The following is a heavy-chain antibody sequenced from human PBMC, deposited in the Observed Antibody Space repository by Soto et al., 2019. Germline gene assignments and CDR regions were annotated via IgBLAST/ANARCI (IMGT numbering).Heavy chain of an antibody. J-gene: IGHJ4*02. CDR2: ISVYNGNT. CDR1: GYTFTTYG. CDR3: ARDDGVSGGLYY. D-gene: IGHD3-3*01. Sequence: QVQLVQSGAEVKKPGASVKVSCKASGYTFTTYGISWVRQAPGQGLEWMGWISVYNGNTNYAQKLKGRVTMTTDTTTTSAYMERRRLRSDDTAVYDCARDDGVSGGLYYWGQGTLVTVSS. V-gene: IGHV1-18*01.